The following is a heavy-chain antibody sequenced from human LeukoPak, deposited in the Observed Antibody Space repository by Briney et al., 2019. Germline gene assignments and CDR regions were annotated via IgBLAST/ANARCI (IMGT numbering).Heavy chain of an antibody. CDR1: GFMFSTYW. CDR3: ARGYYDNSGYCYAFDI. J-gene: IGHJ3*02. CDR2: IKQDGSEK. V-gene: IGHV3-7*04. Sequence: GVPLRLSCAASGFMFSTYWMTWVRQAPGKALEWVANIKQDGSEKNYVDSVECRFPISRDNAKNSLYLQMNSLRAEDTAVYYCARGYYDNSGYCYAFDIWGQGTMVTVSS. D-gene: IGHD3-22*01.